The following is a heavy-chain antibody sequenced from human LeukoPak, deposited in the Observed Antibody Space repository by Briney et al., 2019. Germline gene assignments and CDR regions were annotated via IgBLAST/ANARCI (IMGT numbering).Heavy chain of an antibody. D-gene: IGHD1-26*01. J-gene: IGHJ5*02. CDR2: IHGDGDNI. Sequence: GGSLRLSCAASGFPFSSYAMYWVRQAPGKGLVWVARIHGDGDNISYADSVRGRFTISRDNAKDTLYLHMNSLRPEDTAVYYCARAQVGAPTDLWGQGTLITVSS. CDR3: ARAQVGAPTDL. V-gene: IGHV3-74*01. CDR1: GFPFSSYA.